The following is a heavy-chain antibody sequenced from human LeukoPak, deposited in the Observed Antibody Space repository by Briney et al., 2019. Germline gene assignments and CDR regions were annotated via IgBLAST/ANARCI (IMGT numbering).Heavy chain of an antibody. CDR1: GGSISSGSYY. J-gene: IGHJ4*02. CDR2: ISTSGST. Sequence: TLSLTCTVSGGSISSGSYYWSWIRQPAGKGLEWIGRISTSGSTNYNPSLKSRVTISVDTSKNQFSLKLSSVTAADTAVYYCARGVTAAGLDYWGQGTLVTVSS. D-gene: IGHD6-13*01. CDR3: ARGVTAAGLDY. V-gene: IGHV4-61*02.